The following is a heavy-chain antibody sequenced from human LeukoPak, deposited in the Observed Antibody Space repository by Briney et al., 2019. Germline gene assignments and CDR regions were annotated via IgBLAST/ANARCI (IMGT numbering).Heavy chain of an antibody. D-gene: IGHD1-7*01. CDR1: GFTFTSYW. J-gene: IGHJ4*02. CDR2: IKEDGSEA. CDR3: SNGIYRNSY. Sequence: GGSLRLSCAASGFTFTSYWMAWVRQAPGKGLEWVSSIKEDGSEAYYADSVRGRFTTSRDNVKNSLFLQMNSLRAEDTAVYYCSNGIYRNSYWGQGTLVTVSS. V-gene: IGHV3-7*01.